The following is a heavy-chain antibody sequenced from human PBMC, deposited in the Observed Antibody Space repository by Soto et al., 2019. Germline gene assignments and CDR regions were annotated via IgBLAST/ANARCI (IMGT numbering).Heavy chain of an antibody. CDR3: VKGANLARLYDAFDI. J-gene: IGHJ3*02. CDR1: GFTLSSYA. Sequence: GGSLRLSCSASGFTLSSYAMQWVRQAPGEGLEYVSAISSNVGSTYYADSVKGRFTISRDNSKNTQYLQMSSRRAEDTAVYYCVKGANLARLYDAFDIWGQGTLVTVSS. V-gene: IGHV3-64D*09. CDR2: ISSNVGST. D-gene: IGHD2-2*02.